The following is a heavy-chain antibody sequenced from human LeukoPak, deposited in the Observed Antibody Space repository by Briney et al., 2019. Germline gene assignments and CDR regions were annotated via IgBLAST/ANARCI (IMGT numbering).Heavy chain of an antibody. V-gene: IGHV4-34*01. J-gene: IGHJ6*03. CDR2: INHSGSP. CDR1: GGSISTYY. D-gene: IGHD3-9*01. Sequence: SETLSLTCTVSGGSISTYYWSWIRQPPGKGLEWIGEINHSGSPNYNPSLKSRVTISVDTSKNQFSLKLTSVTAAAPAVYYCARADSLRYFDWLLSFYYYYYYMDVWGKGTTVTVSS. CDR3: ARADSLRYFDWLLSFYYYYYYMDV.